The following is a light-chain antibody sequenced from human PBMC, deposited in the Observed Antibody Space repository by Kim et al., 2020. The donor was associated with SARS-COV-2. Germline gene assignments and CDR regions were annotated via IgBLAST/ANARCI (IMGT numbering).Light chain of an antibody. CDR1: IGDVDSYYY. CDR2: EVT. CDR3: SSYTSSSGLMV. J-gene: IGLJ3*02. V-gene: IGLV2-14*01. Sequence: SVTIAWTGTIGDVDSYYYVAWYQQHPGQAPALMIYEVTKRPSGVSYRFSGSKSGNTASLTISGLQAEDEADYYCSSYTSSSGLMVFGGGTQLTVL.